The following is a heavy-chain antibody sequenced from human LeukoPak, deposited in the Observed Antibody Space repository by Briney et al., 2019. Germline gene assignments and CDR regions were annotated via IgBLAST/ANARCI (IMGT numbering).Heavy chain of an antibody. CDR1: GYTFTGYY. CDR3: ARGLAYCSGGSCYPSPDY. D-gene: IGHD2-15*01. CDR2: FNPNSGGT. J-gene: IGHJ4*02. V-gene: IGHV1-2*06. Sequence: ASVKVSCKASGYTFTGYYLNWVRQAPGQGLEWMGRFNPNSGGTNYAQKFQGRVTMTRDTSISTAYMELSRLRSDDTAVYYCARGLAYCSGGSCYPSPDYWGQGTLVTVSS.